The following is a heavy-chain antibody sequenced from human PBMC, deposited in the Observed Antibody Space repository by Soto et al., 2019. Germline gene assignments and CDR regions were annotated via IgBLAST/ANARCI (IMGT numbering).Heavy chain of an antibody. Sequence: EAQLVESGGGLVQPGGSLRLSCAASGFNFRSFWMSWVRQAPGKGLEWVANIKQDGSETSYVDSVKGRFTIDRDNAEDSLYMQMNSLRSDDTAIYYCARSDNKYCCGGRGYPYYFDYWGQGVLVTVSS. CDR2: IKQDGSET. V-gene: IGHV3-7*01. CDR3: ARSDNKYCCGGRGYPYYFDY. J-gene: IGHJ4*02. D-gene: IGHD2-15*01. CDR1: GFNFRSFW.